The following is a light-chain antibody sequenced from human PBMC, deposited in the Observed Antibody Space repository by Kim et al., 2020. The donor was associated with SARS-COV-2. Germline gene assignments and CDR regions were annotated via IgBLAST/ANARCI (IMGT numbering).Light chain of an antibody. J-gene: IGLJ3*02. CDR3: NSRESSANHWM. CDR1: SLSTYY. CDR2: GKN. Sequence: SSELTQDPAVSVALGQTVRITCQGDSLSTYYASWYQQKPGQAPVLVFYGKNNRPSGIPDRFSGSYSGNTASLTITAAQAEDEADYYCNSRESSANHWMFGGGTQLTVL. V-gene: IGLV3-19*01.